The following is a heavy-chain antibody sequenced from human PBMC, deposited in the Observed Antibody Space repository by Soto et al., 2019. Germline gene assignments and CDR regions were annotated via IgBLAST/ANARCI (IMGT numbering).Heavy chain of an antibody. CDR1: GFTFSNYA. J-gene: IGHJ2*01. D-gene: IGHD6-13*01. V-gene: IGHV3-23*01. CDR2: IHRSGRSS. Sequence: EVQLLESGGGLVQPGGSLRLSCAASGFTFSNYAMNWVRQAPGKGLEWVSTIHRSGRSSYYADSVKGRFTISRDNSKNTLYLQMNSLRAEDTAVYYCAKGYSSSWYVWYFDLWGRGTLVTVSS. CDR3: AKGYSSSWYVWYFDL.